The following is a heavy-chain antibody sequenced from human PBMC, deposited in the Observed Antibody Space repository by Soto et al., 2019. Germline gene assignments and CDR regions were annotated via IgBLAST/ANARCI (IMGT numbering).Heavy chain of an antibody. CDR2: IYYSGST. CDR3: ARDRLRLRERGGMDV. D-gene: IGHD4-17*01. Sequence: PSETLSLTCTVSGGSISSGGYYWSWIRQHPGKGLEWIGYIYYSGSTYYNPSLKSRVTISVDTSKNQFSLKLSSVTAADTAVYYCARDRLRLRERGGMDVWGQGTTVTVSS. V-gene: IGHV4-31*03. J-gene: IGHJ6*02. CDR1: GGSISSGGYY.